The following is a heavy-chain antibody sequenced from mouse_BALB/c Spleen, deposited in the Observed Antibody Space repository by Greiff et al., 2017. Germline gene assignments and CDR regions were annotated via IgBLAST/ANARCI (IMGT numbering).Heavy chain of an antibody. V-gene: IGHV5-6-4*01. CDR1: GFTFSSYT. CDR3: TREGTPWYLDV. CDR2: ISSGGSYT. J-gene: IGHJ1*01. D-gene: IGHD3-3*01. Sequence: EVQLVESGGGLVKPGGSLKLSCAASGFTFSSYTMSWVRQTPEQRLEWVATISSGGSYTYYPDSVKGRFTISRDNAKNTLYLQMSSLKSEDTAMYYCTREGTPWYLDVWGAGTTVTVSS.